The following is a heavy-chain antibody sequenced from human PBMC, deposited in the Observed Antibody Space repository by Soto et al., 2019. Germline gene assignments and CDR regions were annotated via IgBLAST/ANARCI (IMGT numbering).Heavy chain of an antibody. V-gene: IGHV3-74*01. J-gene: IGHJ4*02. CDR2: INGDGKTA. D-gene: IGHD3-22*01. Sequence: EVQLVESGGGLVQPGGSLRLSCAASGFTFSSYWMHWVRQAPGKGLVWVSGINGDGKTATYADSVKGRFIISRDNAKTILDLQMHSLTAEDTAVYYCARLRYDGSGTPFDHWGQGSLVAVSS. CDR1: GFTFSSYW. CDR3: ARLRYDGSGTPFDH.